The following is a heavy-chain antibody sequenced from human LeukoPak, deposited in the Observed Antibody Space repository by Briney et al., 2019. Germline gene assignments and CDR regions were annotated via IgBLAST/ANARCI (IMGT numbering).Heavy chain of an antibody. V-gene: IGHV3-21*01. J-gene: IGHJ4*02. CDR2: INSDSSYI. Sequence: GGSLRLSCAAPGFTFSSYSMNWVRQAPGKGLEWVSSINSDSSYIYYADSVKGRFTISRDNAKNLLYLQMNSLRAEDTAVYYCARGPIPDYWGQGTLVTVSS. CDR3: ARGPIPDY. CDR1: GFTFSSYS. D-gene: IGHD2-2*02.